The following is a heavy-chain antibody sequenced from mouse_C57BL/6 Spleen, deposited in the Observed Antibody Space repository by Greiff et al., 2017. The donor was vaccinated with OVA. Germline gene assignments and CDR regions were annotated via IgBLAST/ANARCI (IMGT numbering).Heavy chain of an antibody. CDR2: ISYDGSN. D-gene: IGHD3-2*02. CDR1: GYSITSGYY. Sequence: ESGPGLVKPSQSLSLTCSVTGYSITSGYYWNWIRQFPGNKLEWMGYISYDGSNNYNPSLKNRISITRDTSKNQFFLKLNSVTTEDTATDYCARVDSSGYDAMDYWGQGTSVTVSS. J-gene: IGHJ4*01. CDR3: ARVDSSGYDAMDY. V-gene: IGHV3-6*01.